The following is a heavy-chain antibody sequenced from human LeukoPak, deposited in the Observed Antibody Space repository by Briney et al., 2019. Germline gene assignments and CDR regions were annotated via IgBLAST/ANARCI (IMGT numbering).Heavy chain of an antibody. D-gene: IGHD3-22*01. CDR3: ARSPLSHYYDSSGLFDY. J-gene: IGHJ4*02. CDR2: IIPIFGTA. Sequence: SVKVSCKASGGTFISYAISWVRQAPGQGLEWMGGIIPIFGTANYAQKFQGRVTNTADESTSTAYMELSSLRSEDTAVYYCARSPLSHYYDSSGLFDYWGQGTPVTVSS. V-gene: IGHV1-69*13. CDR1: GGTFISYA.